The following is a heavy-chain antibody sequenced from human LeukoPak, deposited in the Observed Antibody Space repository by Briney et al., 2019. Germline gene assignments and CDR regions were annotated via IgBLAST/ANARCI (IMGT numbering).Heavy chain of an antibody. V-gene: IGHV4-34*01. CDR2: INHSGST. CDR3: ARGLGYCTNGVCYYYYMDV. CDR1: GGSFSGYY. Sequence: PSETLSLTCAVYGGSFSGYYWSWIRQPPGKGLEWIGEINHSGSTNYNPSLKSRVTISVDTSKNQFSLKLSSVTAADTAVYYCARGLGYCTNGVCYYYYMDVWGQGTTVTVSS. D-gene: IGHD2-8*01. J-gene: IGHJ6*03.